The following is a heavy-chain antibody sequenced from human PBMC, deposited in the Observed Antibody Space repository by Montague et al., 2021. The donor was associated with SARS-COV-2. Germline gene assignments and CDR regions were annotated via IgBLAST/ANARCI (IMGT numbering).Heavy chain of an antibody. CDR1: GITVSRNY. J-gene: IGHJ6*02. Sequence: SLRLSCAASGITVSRNYMSWVRQAPGKGLEWVSVIYSGGSTYYAXXVKGRFTISRDNSKNTLYLQMNSLRAEDTAVYYCARDLDTAGGMDVWGQGTTVTVSS. V-gene: IGHV3-66*01. CDR3: ARDLDTAGGMDV. D-gene: IGHD5-18*01. CDR2: IYSGGST.